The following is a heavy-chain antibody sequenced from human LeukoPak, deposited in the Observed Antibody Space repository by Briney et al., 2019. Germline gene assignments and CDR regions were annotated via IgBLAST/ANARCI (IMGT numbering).Heavy chain of an antibody. CDR2: ISGSGGST. Sequence: GGSLRLSCAASGFTFSTYAMSWVRQAPGKGLEWVSAISGSGGSTYYADSVKGRFTISRDNSKNTLYLQMNSLRAEDTAVYYCAKIDGDYGYFDYWGQGTLVTVSS. CDR1: GFTFSTYA. D-gene: IGHD4-17*01. J-gene: IGHJ4*02. V-gene: IGHV3-23*01. CDR3: AKIDGDYGYFDY.